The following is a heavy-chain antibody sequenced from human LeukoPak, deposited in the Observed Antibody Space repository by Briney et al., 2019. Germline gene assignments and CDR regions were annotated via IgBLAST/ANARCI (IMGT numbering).Heavy chain of an antibody. CDR1: GGSISSSSYY. J-gene: IGHJ4*02. D-gene: IGHD5-18*01. CDR2: IYYSGST. V-gene: IGHV4-39*01. Sequence: PSETLSLTCTVSGGSISSSSYYWGWIRQPPGKGLEWIGSIYYSGSTYYNPSLKSRVTISVDTSKNQFSLKLSSVTAADAAVYYCASVDTAMVIGYWGQGILVTVSS. CDR3: ASVDTAMVIGY.